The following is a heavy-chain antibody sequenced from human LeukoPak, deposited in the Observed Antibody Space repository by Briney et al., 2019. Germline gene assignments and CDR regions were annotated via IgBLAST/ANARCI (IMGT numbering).Heavy chain of an antibody. V-gene: IGHV4-34*01. Sequence: SETLSLTCAVYGGSFSGYSWSWIRQPPGKGLEWIGEINHSGSTNYNPSLKSRVTISVDTSKNQFSLKLGSVTAADTAVYYCAGFSGGSRYYYYMDVWGKGTTVTVSS. CDR2: INHSGST. CDR3: AGFSGGSRYYYYMDV. D-gene: IGHD2-15*01. CDR1: GGSFSGYS. J-gene: IGHJ6*03.